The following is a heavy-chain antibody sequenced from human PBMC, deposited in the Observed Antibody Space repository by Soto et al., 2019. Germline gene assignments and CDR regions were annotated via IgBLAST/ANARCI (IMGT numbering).Heavy chain of an antibody. V-gene: IGHV1-18*01. CDR2: ISAYNGNT. J-gene: IGHJ5*02. D-gene: IGHD4-17*01. CDR3: ARDRVGGMTPVTSNWFDP. Sequence: QVQLVQSGAEVKKPGASVKVSCKASGYTFTSYGISWVRQAPGQGLEWMGWISAYNGNTNYAQKIQGRVTMTTDKSTSTAYMDLRSLRSEDTGVYYCARDRVGGMTPVTSNWFDPWGQVTLVTVYS. CDR1: GYTFTSYG.